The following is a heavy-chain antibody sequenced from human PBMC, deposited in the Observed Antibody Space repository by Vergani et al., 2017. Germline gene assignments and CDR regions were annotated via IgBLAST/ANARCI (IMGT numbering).Heavy chain of an antibody. CDR1: GFTFSSYA. D-gene: IGHD1-26*01. J-gene: IGHJ6*02. CDR3: ARRWGANSYYYYGMDV. V-gene: IGHV3-64*01. Sequence: EVQLVESGGGLVQPGRSLRLSCAASGFTFSSYAMHWVRQAPGKGLEYVSAISSNGGSTYYANSVKGRFTISRDNSKNTLYLQMGSLRAEDMAVYYCARRWGANSYYYYGMDVWGQGTTVTVSS. CDR2: ISSNGGST.